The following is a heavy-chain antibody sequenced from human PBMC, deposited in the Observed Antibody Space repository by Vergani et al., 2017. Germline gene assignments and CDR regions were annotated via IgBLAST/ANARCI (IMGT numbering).Heavy chain of an antibody. CDR1: GFSLSTSGVG. CDR3: AHSGYYDSRGYYGPSLFDY. D-gene: IGHD3-22*01. Sequence: QITLKESGPTLVKPTQTLTLTCTFSGFSLSTSGVGVGWIRQPPGKALEWLALIYWDDDKRYSPSLKSRLTITKDTSKNQVVLTMTNMDPVDTATYYCAHSGYYDSRGYYGPSLFDYWGQGTLVTVSS. V-gene: IGHV2-5*02. J-gene: IGHJ4*02. CDR2: IYWDDDK.